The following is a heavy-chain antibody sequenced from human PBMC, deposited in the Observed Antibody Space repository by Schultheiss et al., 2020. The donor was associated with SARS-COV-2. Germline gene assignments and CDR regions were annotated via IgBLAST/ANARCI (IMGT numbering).Heavy chain of an antibody. CDR2: IYPGDSDT. V-gene: IGHV5-51*01. J-gene: IGHJ3*02. Sequence: GSLRLSCKGSGYRFTTYWIGWVRQMPGKGLEWMGIIYPGDSDTRYSPSFQGQVTISADKSISTAYLQWSSLKASDTAMYYCARPVGVTHAFDIWGQGTMVTVSS. D-gene: IGHD1-26*01. CDR1: GYRFTTYW. CDR3: ARPVGVTHAFDI.